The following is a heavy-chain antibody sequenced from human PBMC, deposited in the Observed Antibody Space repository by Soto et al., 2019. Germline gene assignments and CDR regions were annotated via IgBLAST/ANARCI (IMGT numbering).Heavy chain of an antibody. CDR3: ARRGSGSYYDY. V-gene: IGHV3-23*01. CDR2: ISGSGDST. CDR1: GFTFSSYA. D-gene: IGHD1-26*01. Sequence: EVQLLESGGGLVQPGGSLRLSCAASGFTFSSYAMRWVRQAPGKGLEWVSAISGSGDSTYYADSVKGRFTISRDNSKNTVYLQMNSLRGEDTAVCYCARRGSGSYYDYWGQGTLVTVPS. J-gene: IGHJ4*02.